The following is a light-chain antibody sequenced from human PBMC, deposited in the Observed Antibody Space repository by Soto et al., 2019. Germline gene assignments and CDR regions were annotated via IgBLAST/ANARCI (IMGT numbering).Light chain of an antibody. Sequence: QSVLTQPASVSGSPGQSITISCTGTSSDVGGYNYVSWYQQHPGKAPKLMIYEVSNRPSGVSSRFSGSKSGNTASLTISGLQAEDEADYYCSSYTSSSTLVFGGVTKLTVL. CDR1: SSDVGGYNY. V-gene: IGLV2-14*01. J-gene: IGLJ2*01. CDR3: SSYTSSSTLV. CDR2: EVS.